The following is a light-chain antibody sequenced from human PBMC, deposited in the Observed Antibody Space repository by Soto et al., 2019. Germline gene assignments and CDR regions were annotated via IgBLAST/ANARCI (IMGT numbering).Light chain of an antibody. CDR2: GAS. Sequence: EIVLTQSPATLSLSPGKRATLFCRASQSVSSNLAWFQQKPGQVPRLLMYGASTRATGTPPRFSGSGSGTEFTLTISSLQSEDFAVYYCQQYNNWPTYTFGQGTKLEIK. J-gene: IGKJ2*01. CDR1: QSVSSN. CDR3: QQYNNWPTYT. V-gene: IGKV3-15*01.